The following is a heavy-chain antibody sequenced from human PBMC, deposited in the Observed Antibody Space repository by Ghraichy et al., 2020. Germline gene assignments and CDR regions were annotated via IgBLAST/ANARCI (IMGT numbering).Heavy chain of an antibody. V-gene: IGHV1-18*04. J-gene: IGHJ4*02. CDR2: ISAYNGNT. CDR3: ARDGEGTHYYDSSGPYFDY. D-gene: IGHD3-22*01. CDR1: GYTFTSYG. Sequence: ASVKVSCKASGYTFTSYGISWVRQAPGQGLEWMGWISAYNGNTNYAQKLQGRVTMTTDTSTSTAYMELRSMRSDDTAVYYCARDGEGTHYYDSSGPYFDYWGQGTLVTVSS.